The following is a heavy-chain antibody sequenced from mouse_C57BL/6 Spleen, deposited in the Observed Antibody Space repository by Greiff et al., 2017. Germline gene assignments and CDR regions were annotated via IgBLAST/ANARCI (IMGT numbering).Heavy chain of an antibody. V-gene: IGHV1-26*01. CDR2: INPNNGGT. J-gene: IGHJ3*01. CDR3: AGGSSGLWFAY. Sequence: EVKLQQSGPELVKPGASVKISCKASGYTFTDYYMNWVQQSHGKNLEWIGDINPNNGGTSYNQKFKGKATLTVDKSSSTDYMELRSLTSEDSAVYYCAGGSSGLWFAYWGQGTLVTVSA. CDR1: GYTFTDYY. D-gene: IGHD3-2*02.